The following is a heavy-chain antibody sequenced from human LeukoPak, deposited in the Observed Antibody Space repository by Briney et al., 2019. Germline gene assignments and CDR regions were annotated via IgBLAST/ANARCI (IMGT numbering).Heavy chain of an antibody. CDR3: ARDMQNYYDSSGYIGYFDY. D-gene: IGHD3-22*01. CDR1: GFTFSSYG. Sequence: PGRSLRLSCAASGFTFSSYGMHWVRQAPGKGLEWVAVIWYDGSNKYYADSVKGRSTISRDNSKNTLYLQMNSLRAEDTAVYYCARDMQNYYDSSGYIGYFDYWGQGTLVTVSP. J-gene: IGHJ4*02. V-gene: IGHV3-33*01. CDR2: IWYDGSNK.